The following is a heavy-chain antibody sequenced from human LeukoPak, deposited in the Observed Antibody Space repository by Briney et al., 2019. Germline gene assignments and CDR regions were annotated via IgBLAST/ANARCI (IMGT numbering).Heavy chain of an antibody. CDR2: ILSDGTNQ. Sequence: GGSLRLSCEASGFTFSHYGMHWVRQAPGKGLEWVAVILSDGTNQYYSDSVKDRFTISRDNFTNTVSLQMNNLMAEDTTVYYCAKDAQRGFDYSNGLEHWGQGSLVTVSS. V-gene: IGHV3-33*06. CDR3: AKDAQRGFDYSNGLEH. CDR1: GFTFSHYG. J-gene: IGHJ4*02. D-gene: IGHD4-11*01.